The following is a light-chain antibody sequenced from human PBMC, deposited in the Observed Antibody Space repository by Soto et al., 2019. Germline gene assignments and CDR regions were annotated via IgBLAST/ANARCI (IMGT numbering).Light chain of an antibody. Sequence: QSVLTQPRSVSGSPGQSVTISCTGTSADIGGYDFVSWYQQDPGKAPKLMIYDVTKRPSGVPDRFSGSKSGNTASLTISGLQAEDEADYYCSSFAGSHVAFGGGTQLTVL. J-gene: IGLJ2*01. CDR2: DVT. CDR1: SADIGGYDF. CDR3: SSFAGSHVA. V-gene: IGLV2-11*01.